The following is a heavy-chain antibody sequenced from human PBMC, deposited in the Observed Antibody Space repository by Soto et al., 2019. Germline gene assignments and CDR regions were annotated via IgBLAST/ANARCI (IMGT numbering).Heavy chain of an antibody. CDR2: SSAYNGNT. J-gene: IGHJ4*02. D-gene: IGHD3-22*01. V-gene: IGHV1-18*01. CDR1: GYTFTSYG. CDR3: ARVPPPITMILLVFVDY. Sequence: QVQLVQSGAEVKKPGASVKVSCKASGYTFTSYGISWVRQAPGQGLEWMGWSSAYNGNTNCAQKLQGRATMTTDTSTNTAYMELRSLGADDTSGYYCARVPPPITMILLVFVDYWGQGTLVTVSS.